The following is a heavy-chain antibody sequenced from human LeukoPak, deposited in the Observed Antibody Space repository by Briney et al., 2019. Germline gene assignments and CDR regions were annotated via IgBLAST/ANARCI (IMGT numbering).Heavy chain of an antibody. Sequence: PSETLSLTCAVYGGSFSGYYWSWIRQPPGKGLEWIGEINHSGSTNYNPSLKSRVTISVDTSKNQFSLKLSSVTAADTAIYYCARGKGSGSYTGYHYYGMDVWGKGTTVTVSS. J-gene: IGHJ6*04. D-gene: IGHD3-10*01. CDR1: GGSFSGYY. CDR2: INHSGST. V-gene: IGHV4-34*01. CDR3: ARGKGSGSYTGYHYYGMDV.